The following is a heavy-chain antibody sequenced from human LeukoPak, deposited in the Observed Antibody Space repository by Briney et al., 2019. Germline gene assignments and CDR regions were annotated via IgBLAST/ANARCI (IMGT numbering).Heavy chain of an antibody. CDR2: IHYNGQA. CDR1: GGSISGSNYY. V-gene: IGHV4-39*07. CDR3: ARLSGEIIVVGAGIDS. D-gene: IGHD2-15*01. J-gene: IGHJ4*02. Sequence: KPSETLSLTCTVSGGSISGSNYYWGWIRQAPGKGLEWIGSIHYNGQAYYNPSRASRVTLSVDTSRNQFSLKLVSVTAADTAVYYCARLSGEIIVVGAGIDSWGQGTLVLVSS.